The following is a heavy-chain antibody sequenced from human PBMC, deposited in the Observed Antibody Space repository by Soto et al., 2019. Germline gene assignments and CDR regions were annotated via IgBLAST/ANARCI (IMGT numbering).Heavy chain of an antibody. D-gene: IGHD6-19*01. Sequence: EVQLMESGGGWVQPGGSLRLSCAGSGFTFSSYWMNWVRQAPGKGLEWVANIKQDGSEKYYVDSVKGRFSISRDNAQNSMYLQMNSLRAEDTAVYYCAGGTGWLIDYWGQGTLVTVSS. CDR2: IKQDGSEK. CDR1: GFTFSSYW. CDR3: AGGTGWLIDY. J-gene: IGHJ4*02. V-gene: IGHV3-7*04.